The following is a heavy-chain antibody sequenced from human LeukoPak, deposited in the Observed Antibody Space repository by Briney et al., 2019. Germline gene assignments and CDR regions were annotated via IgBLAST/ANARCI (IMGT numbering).Heavy chain of an antibody. J-gene: IGHJ4*02. CDR3: ARDLGDGIDY. Sequence: PGGSLRLSCAASGFTFSSYEMNWVRQAPGKGLEWVSYISSSGSTIYYADFVKGRFTISRDNAKNSLYLQMNSLRAEDTAVYYCARDLGDGIDYWGQGTLVTVSS. V-gene: IGHV3-48*03. D-gene: IGHD5-24*01. CDR2: ISSSGSTI. CDR1: GFTFSSYE.